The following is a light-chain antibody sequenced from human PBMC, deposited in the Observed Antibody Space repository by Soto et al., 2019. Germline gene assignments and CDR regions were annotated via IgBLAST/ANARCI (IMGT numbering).Light chain of an antibody. Sequence: IVLAQSPGTLSLSPGERTTLSCRASQSISRYLAWYQQKPGQAPRLLIYGASNRATGIPDRFSGSGSGTDFTLTISRLEPEDFAVYYCQHYGNSPPSVTFGPGTKVDI. CDR1: QSISRY. CDR3: QHYGNSPPSVT. CDR2: GAS. V-gene: IGKV3-20*01. J-gene: IGKJ3*01.